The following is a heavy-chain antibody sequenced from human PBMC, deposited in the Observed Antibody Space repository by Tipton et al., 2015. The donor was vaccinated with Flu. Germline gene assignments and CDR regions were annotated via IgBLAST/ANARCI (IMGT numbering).Heavy chain of an antibody. CDR3: ARQGWSGVFDRQLPYYFDY. CDR1: GASIDFNY. J-gene: IGHJ4*02. Sequence: TLSLTCSVSGASIDFNYWSWIRQPPGRGLEWIGYVYDTGSTNYNPSLKSRLTISVDTSMSQFSLKLNSVSAADTAVYYCARQGWSGVFDRQLPYYFDYWGQGILVTVSS. V-gene: IGHV4-59*01. D-gene: IGHD6-19*01. CDR2: VYDTGST.